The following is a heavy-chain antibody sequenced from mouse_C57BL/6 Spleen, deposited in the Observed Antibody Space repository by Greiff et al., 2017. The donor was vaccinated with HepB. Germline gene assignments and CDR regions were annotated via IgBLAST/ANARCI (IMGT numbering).Heavy chain of an antibody. D-gene: IGHD4-1*01. V-gene: IGHV1-42*01. J-gene: IGHJ2*01. CDR2: INPSTGGT. Sequence: VQLQQSGPELVKPGASVKISCKASGYSFTGYYMNWVKQSPEKSLEWIGEINPSTGGTTYNQKFKAKATLTVDKSSSTAYMQLKSLTSEDSAVYYCATWDGYWGQGTTLTVSS. CDR3: ATWDGY. CDR1: GYSFTGYY.